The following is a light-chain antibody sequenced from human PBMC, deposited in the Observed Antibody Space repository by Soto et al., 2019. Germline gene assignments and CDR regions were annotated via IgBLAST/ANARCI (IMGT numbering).Light chain of an antibody. Sequence: EIVLTQSPGTLSLSPGERATLSCRASQSVSSSFLAWYQQKPGQATRLLIYGASSRATGIPDRFSGSGSGTDFTLTISSLEPEDFAAYYCQQYSSSPWTFGQGTKVEIK. J-gene: IGKJ1*01. CDR2: GAS. CDR1: QSVSSSF. V-gene: IGKV3-20*01. CDR3: QQYSSSPWT.